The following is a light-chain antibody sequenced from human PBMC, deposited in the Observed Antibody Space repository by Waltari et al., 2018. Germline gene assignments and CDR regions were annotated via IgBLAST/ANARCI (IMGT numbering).Light chain of an antibody. CDR3: QSYDTSLRVV. CDR2: GRS. V-gene: IGLV1-40*01. Sequence: QSVLTQPPSVSGAPGQRVTISCTGSGSNIGAGYAVPWYQQLPRAAPKLRIYGRSSRPLGVPDRFFGSTAGTSASLASTGLQAEDEADCYCQSYDTSLRVVFGGGTKLTVL. J-gene: IGLJ2*01. CDR1: GSNIGAGYA.